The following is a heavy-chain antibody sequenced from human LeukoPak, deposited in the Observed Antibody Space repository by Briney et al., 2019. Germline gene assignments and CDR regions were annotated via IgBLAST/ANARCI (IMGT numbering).Heavy chain of an antibody. CDR2: ISSSGDAI. CDR1: GFTFNSYG. D-gene: IGHD1-1*01. V-gene: IGHV3-48*01. J-gene: IGHJ4*02. Sequence: QPGGSLRLSCAASGFTFNSYGMNWVRQAPGKGLEWLSYISSSGDAIYYADSVKGRFTISRDNSKNTVDLQMNSLRPEDTAVYFCARAIMTTQPHDDYWGQGTLVTVSS. CDR3: ARAIMTTQPHDDY.